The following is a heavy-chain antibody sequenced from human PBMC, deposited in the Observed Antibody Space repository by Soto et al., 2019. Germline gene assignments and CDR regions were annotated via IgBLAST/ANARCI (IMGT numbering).Heavy chain of an antibody. J-gene: IGHJ4*02. CDR1: GGTFSSYA. Sequence: GASVKVSCKASGGTFSSYAISWARQAPGQGLEWMGGIIPIFGTANYAQKFQGRVTITADESTSTAYMELSSLRSEDTAVYYCARTEIWSGYPAHFDYWGQGTLVTVSS. CDR2: IIPIFGTA. V-gene: IGHV1-69*13. D-gene: IGHD3-3*01. CDR3: ARTEIWSGYPAHFDY.